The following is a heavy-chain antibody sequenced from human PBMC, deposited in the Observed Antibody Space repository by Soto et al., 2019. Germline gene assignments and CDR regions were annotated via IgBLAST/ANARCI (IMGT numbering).Heavy chain of an antibody. CDR1: GGSISSYY. V-gene: IGHV4-59*01. Sequence: SETLSLTCTVSGGSISSYYWSWIRQAPGKGLEWIGYIHYSGSTNYNPSLRSRVIISVDTSKNQFSLKLRSVTAADTAVYYCASLHYGNYGWFDPWGQGTLVTVS. D-gene: IGHD4-17*01. CDR3: ASLHYGNYGWFDP. CDR2: IHYSGST. J-gene: IGHJ5*02.